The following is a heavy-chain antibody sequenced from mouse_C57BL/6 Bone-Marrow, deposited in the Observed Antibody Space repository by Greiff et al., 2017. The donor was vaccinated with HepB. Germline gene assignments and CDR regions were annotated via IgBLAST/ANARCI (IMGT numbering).Heavy chain of an antibody. V-gene: IGHV1-81*01. CDR1: GYTFTSYG. CDR3: ARSVYRGYFDV. Sequence: QVQLLQSGAELARPGASVKLSCKASGYTFTSYGISWVKQRTGQGLEWIGEIYPRSGNTYYNEKFKGKATLTADKSSSTAYMELRSLTSEDSAVYFCARSVYRGYFDVWGTGTTVTVSS. D-gene: IGHD2-1*01. J-gene: IGHJ1*03. CDR2: IYPRSGNT.